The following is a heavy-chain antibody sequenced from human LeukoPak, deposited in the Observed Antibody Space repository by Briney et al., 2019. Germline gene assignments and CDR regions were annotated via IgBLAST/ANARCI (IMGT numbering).Heavy chain of an antibody. V-gene: IGHV3-23*01. CDR1: GFTFSSYW. CDR3: AKRVSGSSWEHQTIDY. D-gene: IGHD6-13*01. Sequence: PGGSLRLSCAASGFTFSSYWMSWVRQAPGKGLEWVSAISSGGATRNYADSVKGRFTISRDNSQNTLYLQMNSLRADDTAVYYCAKRVSGSSWEHQTIDYWGQGTLVTVSS. CDR2: ISSGGATR. J-gene: IGHJ4*02.